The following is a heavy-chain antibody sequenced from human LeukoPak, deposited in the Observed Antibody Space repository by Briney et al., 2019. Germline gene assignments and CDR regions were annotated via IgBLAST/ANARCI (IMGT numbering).Heavy chain of an antibody. D-gene: IGHD2-2*01. J-gene: IGHJ3*01. V-gene: IGHV1-69*04. CDR2: IIPILGIA. Sequence: SVKVSCKASGGTFSSYTISWVRQAPGQGLEWMGRIIPILGIADYAQKFQGRVTITADKSTSTAYMELSSLRSEDTAVYYCARDLWDIVVVPAAELWGQGTMVTVSS. CDR1: GGTFSSYT. CDR3: ARDLWDIVVVPAAEL.